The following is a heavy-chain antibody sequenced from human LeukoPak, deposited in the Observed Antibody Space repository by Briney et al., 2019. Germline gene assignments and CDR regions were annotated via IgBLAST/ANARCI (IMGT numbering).Heavy chain of an antibody. D-gene: IGHD3-9*01. CDR1: GFTFSDYY. J-gene: IGHJ6*02. Sequence: PGGSLRLSCAASGFTFSDYYMTWIRQAPGKGLEWVSYISGSGSTIYYADSMKGRFTISRDNAKNSLYLQVNSLRAEDTAVYYCARDIRAAVFRYFDWFNGMDVWGQGTTVTVSS. CDR3: ARDIRAAVFRYFDWFNGMDV. V-gene: IGHV3-11*01. CDR2: ISGSGSTI.